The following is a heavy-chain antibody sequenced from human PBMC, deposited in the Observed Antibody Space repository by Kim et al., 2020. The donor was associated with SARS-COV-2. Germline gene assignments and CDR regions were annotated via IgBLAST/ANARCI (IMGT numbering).Heavy chain of an antibody. Sequence: GGSLRLSCAASGFTFDDHAIQWVRQVPGKGLEWVSLISRDGGDIKYADSVKGRFTISRDNSKKSVYLQMNSLRSEDTALYYCVRGQQWLIKNWGQGTQVTVYS. CDR1: GFTFDDHA. CDR3: VRGQQWLIKN. J-gene: IGHJ4*02. V-gene: IGHV3-43*02. D-gene: IGHD6-19*01. CDR2: ISRDGGDI.